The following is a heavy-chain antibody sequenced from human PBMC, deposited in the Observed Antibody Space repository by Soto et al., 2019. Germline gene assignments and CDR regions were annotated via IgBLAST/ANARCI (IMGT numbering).Heavy chain of an antibody. D-gene: IGHD6-19*01. CDR1: GYTFTNYG. V-gene: IGHV1-3*01. CDR2: INLGNGNT. Sequence: QVQLVQSGAEVKKPGASVKVSCKASGYTFTNYGIHWVRQAPGQRLEWMGWINLGNGNTNYSQKFQDRVTITRDTAASTAYMELSSLRSEDTAVYYCARSGYSSGWYHWYFDFWGRGTLVTVSS. J-gene: IGHJ2*01. CDR3: ARSGYSSGWYHWYFDF.